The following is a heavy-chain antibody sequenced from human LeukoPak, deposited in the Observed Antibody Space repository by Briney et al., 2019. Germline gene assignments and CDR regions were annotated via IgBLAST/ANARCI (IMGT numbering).Heavy chain of an antibody. CDR2: IIPASGGT. Sequence: ASVKVSCKTSGYSFTAYYIHWLRQAPGQGLEWMGWIIPASGGTTYGQKFQGRVTMTRDTSIRTAYMELNNLRYDDTAVYYCATACGGKSCHLNAWGQGTLVTVSS. V-gene: IGHV1-2*02. CDR3: ATACGGKSCHLNA. CDR1: GYSFTAYY. J-gene: IGHJ5*02. D-gene: IGHD2-15*01.